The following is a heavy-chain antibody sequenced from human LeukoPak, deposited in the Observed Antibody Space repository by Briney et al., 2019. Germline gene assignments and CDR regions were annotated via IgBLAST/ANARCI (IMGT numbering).Heavy chain of an antibody. CDR1: EFTFSSFW. CDR2: INGDDSST. Sequence: PGGSLRLSCAASEFTFSSFWMHWVRQAPGEGLVWVSSINGDDSSTSDADSVKGRFTISRDNAKNTLYLQMNSLRAEDTAVYYCAGSRVNASDIWGQGTMVTVSS. V-gene: IGHV3-74*01. CDR3: AGSRVNASDI. D-gene: IGHD2-21*01. J-gene: IGHJ3*02.